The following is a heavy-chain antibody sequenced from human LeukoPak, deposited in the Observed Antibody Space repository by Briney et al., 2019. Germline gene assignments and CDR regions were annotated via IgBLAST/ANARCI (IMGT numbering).Heavy chain of an antibody. V-gene: IGHV1-46*01. CDR3: ARGGVTRTDAFDY. CDR1: GYTFTSYY. Sequence: ASVKVSCKASGYTFTSYYMHWVRQAPGQGLEWMGIINPSGGSTSYAQKFQGRLTMTRDMSTSTVYMDLSSLRSEDTAVYYCARGGVTRTDAFDYWGQGTLVTVSS. J-gene: IGHJ4*02. D-gene: IGHD4-23*01. CDR2: INPSGGST.